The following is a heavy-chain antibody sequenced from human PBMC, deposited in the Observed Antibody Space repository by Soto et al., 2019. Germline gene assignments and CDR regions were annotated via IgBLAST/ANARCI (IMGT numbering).Heavy chain of an antibody. Sequence: GGSLRLSCAASGFICTSYDMSWVRQAPGKGLEWVSTILVGGSTHYEDSVKGRFTISRDRSKNTVYLQMNSLTAGDTAVYYCAKATATGGGAFDICGQGAMVTVSS. J-gene: IGHJ3*02. V-gene: IGHV3-23*01. CDR2: ILVGGST. CDR1: GFICTSYD. CDR3: AKATATGGGAFDI. D-gene: IGHD2-8*02.